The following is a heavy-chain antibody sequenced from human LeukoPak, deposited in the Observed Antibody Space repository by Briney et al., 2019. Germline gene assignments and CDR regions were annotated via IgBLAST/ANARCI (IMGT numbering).Heavy chain of an antibody. Sequence: GGSLRLSCAASGFTVSSNYMSWVRQAPGKGLEWVSVIYSGGSTYYVDSVKGRFTISRDNSKNTLYLQMNSLRAEDTAVYYCAREKGYCSGGSCYSWAFDIWGQGTMVTVSS. D-gene: IGHD2-15*01. CDR2: IYSGGST. CDR1: GFTVSSNY. CDR3: AREKGYCSGGSCYSWAFDI. J-gene: IGHJ3*02. V-gene: IGHV3-66*02.